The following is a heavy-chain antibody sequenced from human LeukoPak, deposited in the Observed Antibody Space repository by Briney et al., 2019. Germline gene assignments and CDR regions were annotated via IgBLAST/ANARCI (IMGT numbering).Heavy chain of an antibody. Sequence: SETLSLTCTVSGGSISSYYWSWIRQPPGKGLEWIGYIYYSGSTNYNPSLKSRVTISVDTSKNQFSLKLSSVTAADSAEYYCASGGIAAAGTSEYFQHWGQGTLVTVSS. CDR1: GGSISSYY. J-gene: IGHJ1*01. CDR3: ASGGIAAAGTSEYFQH. CDR2: IYYSGST. V-gene: IGHV4-59*01. D-gene: IGHD6-13*01.